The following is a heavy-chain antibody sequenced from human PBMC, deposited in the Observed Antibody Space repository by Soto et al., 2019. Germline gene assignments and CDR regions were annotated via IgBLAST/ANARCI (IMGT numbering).Heavy chain of an antibody. CDR1: GGSISSSNC. CDR3: ARASEMDLVVVPDRYFDY. Sequence: SETLSLTCAVSGGSISSSNCWSWVRQPPGKGLEWIGEIYHSVSTNYNPSLKSRVTISVDKSKNQFSLKLSSVTAADTAVYYCARASEMDLVVVPDRYFDYWGQGTLVTVSS. V-gene: IGHV4-4*02. J-gene: IGHJ4*02. CDR2: IYHSVST. D-gene: IGHD2-2*03.